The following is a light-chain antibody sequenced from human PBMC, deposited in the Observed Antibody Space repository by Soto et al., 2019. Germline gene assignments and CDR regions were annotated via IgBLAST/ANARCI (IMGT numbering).Light chain of an antibody. Sequence: QSVLTQPPSVSGAPGQRVTISCTGSSSNIGAGYDVHWYQQLPGTAPKLLIYGNSNRPSGVPDRFSGSKSGPSASLAITGLHAEDEADYYCQSYDSSLTGYVFGTGTNVTVL. V-gene: IGLV1-40*01. CDR1: SSNIGAGYD. J-gene: IGLJ1*01. CDR3: QSYDSSLTGYV. CDR2: GNS.